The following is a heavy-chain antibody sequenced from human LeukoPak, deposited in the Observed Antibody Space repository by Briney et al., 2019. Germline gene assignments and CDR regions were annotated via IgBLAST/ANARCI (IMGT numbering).Heavy chain of an antibody. J-gene: IGHJ4*02. CDR1: GGTFSSYT. V-gene: IGHV1-69*08. Sequence: SVKVSCKASGGTFSSYTISWVRQAPGQGLEWMGRIIPILGTANYAQKFQGRVTITADKSTSTAYMELSSLRSEDTAVYYCAREFMAAAGEGLDYWGQGTLVTVSS. D-gene: IGHD6-13*01. CDR3: AREFMAAAGEGLDY. CDR2: IIPILGTA.